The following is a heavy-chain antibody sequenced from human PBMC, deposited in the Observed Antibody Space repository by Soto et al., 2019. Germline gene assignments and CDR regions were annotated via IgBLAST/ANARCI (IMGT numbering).Heavy chain of an antibody. CDR3: ARGITIFGVAPP. V-gene: IGHV1-8*01. CDR2: MNPNSGNT. CDR1: GYTFTSYD. D-gene: IGHD3-3*01. J-gene: IGHJ5*02. Sequence: QVQLVQSGAEVKKPGASVKVSCKASGYTFTSYDINWVRQATGQGLEWMGWMNPNSGNTGYAQKFQGRITMTRNTSISTAYMELSSLRSEDPAVYYCARGITIFGVAPPWGQGALVTVSS.